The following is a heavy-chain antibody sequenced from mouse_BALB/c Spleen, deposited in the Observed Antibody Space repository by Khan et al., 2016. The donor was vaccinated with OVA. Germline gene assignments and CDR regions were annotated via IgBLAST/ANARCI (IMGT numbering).Heavy chain of an antibody. CDR3: ARGGDAYYRNDGGAMEY. CDR2: INTHSGVP. CDR1: GYTFTSAG. J-gene: IGHJ4*01. Sequence: QIQLVQSGPELKKPGETVRISCKASGYTFTSAGIQWVQKMPGKGLKWIGWINTHSGVPKYAEDFKGRFAFSLEISVNTAYLQITNLKNEDMATLYCARGGDAYYRNDGGAMEYWGQGTSVSVSA. D-gene: IGHD2-14*01. V-gene: IGHV9-4*02.